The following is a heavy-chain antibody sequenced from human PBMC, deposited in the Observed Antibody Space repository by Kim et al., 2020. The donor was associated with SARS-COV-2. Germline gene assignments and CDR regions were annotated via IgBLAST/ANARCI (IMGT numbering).Heavy chain of an antibody. V-gene: IGHV4-34*01. CDR3: ARARYSYGVDY. CDR2: INHSGST. D-gene: IGHD5-18*01. J-gene: IGHJ4*02. CDR1: GGSFSGYY. Sequence: SETLSLTCAVYGGSFSGYYWSWIRQPPGKGLEWIGEINHSGSTNYNPSLKSRVTISVDTSKNQFSLKLSSVTAADTAVYYCARARYSYGVDYWGQGTLVTVSS.